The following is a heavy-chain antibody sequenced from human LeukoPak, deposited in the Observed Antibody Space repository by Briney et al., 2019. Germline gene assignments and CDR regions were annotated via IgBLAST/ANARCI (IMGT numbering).Heavy chain of an antibody. V-gene: IGHV1-2*02. J-gene: IGHJ4*02. CDR2: SNPNSGGT. CDR1: GYTFTGYY. Sequence: ASSVKVSCKASGYTFTGYYMHWVRQAPGQGLEGMGWSNPNSGGTNYAQKFQARVTMTRDTSISTAYMELSRMRSDETAVYYCASPGNYGSGSSFDSWGQGTLVTVSS. CDR3: ASPGNYGSGSSFDS. D-gene: IGHD3-10*01.